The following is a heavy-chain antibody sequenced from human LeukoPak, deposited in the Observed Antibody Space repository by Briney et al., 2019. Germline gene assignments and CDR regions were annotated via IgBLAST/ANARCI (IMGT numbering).Heavy chain of an antibody. V-gene: IGHV3-23*01. J-gene: IGHJ3*02. CDR3: AKSGIAARRPLGDAFDI. D-gene: IGHD6-6*01. CDR1: GFTFSSYA. Sequence: GGSLRLSCAASGFTFSSYAMSWVRQAPGKGLEWVSAISGSGGSTYYADSVKGRFTISRDNSKNTLYLQMNSLRAEDTAVYYCAKSGIAARRPLGDAFDIWGQGTMVTVSS. CDR2: ISGSGGST.